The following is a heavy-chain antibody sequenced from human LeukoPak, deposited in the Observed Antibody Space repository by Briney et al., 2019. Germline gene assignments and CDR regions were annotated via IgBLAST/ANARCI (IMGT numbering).Heavy chain of an antibody. CDR2: FDREDGET. CDR3: ATVMFYYDSSGYYLFDY. D-gene: IGHD3-22*01. J-gene: IGHJ4*02. Sequence: ASVKVSCKVSGYTLTELSIHWVRQTPGKGIEWMGGFDREDGETIYAQKFQRRVTVTEDTSPDTVYMELSSLRSKDTAVYYCATVMFYYDSSGYYLFDYWGQGTLVTVSS. V-gene: IGHV1-24*01. CDR1: GYTLTELS.